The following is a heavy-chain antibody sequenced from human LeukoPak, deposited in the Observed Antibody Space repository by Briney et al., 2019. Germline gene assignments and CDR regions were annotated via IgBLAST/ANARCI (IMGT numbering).Heavy chain of an antibody. D-gene: IGHD6-25*01. CDR2: ISGSSHFT. V-gene: IGHV3-23*01. CDR3: AKADSEVAAGPCSFDY. Sequence: GGSLRLSCAASGFTFSSSAMNWVRQAPEKGLEWVSGISGSSHFTYYAASVKGRFTISRDNSKSTLYLQMDSLRAEDTAVYFCAKADSEVAAGPCSFDYWGQGTLVTVSS. J-gene: IGHJ4*01. CDR1: GFTFSSSA.